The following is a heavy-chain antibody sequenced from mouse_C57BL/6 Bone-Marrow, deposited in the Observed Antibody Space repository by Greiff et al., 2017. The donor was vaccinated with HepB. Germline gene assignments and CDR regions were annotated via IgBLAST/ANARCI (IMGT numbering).Heavy chain of an antibody. CDR1: GFNFKNTY. Sequence: VQLQQPVAELVRPGASVKLSCTASGFNFKNTYMHWVKQRPEQGLEWIGRIDPANGNTKYDPKFQGKATITADTSSNTAYMQLSSLTSEDTAVYYCARVGYNGGDYWGQGTTLTVSS. CDR2: IDPANGNT. CDR3: ARVGYNGGDY. V-gene: IGHV14-3*01. D-gene: IGHD2-2*01. J-gene: IGHJ2*01.